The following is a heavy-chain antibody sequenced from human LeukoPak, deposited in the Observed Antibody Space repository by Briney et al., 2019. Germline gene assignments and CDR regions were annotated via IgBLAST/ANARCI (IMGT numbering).Heavy chain of an antibody. CDR1: GFTLNSHW. J-gene: IGHJ4*02. Sequence: GGSLRLSCAVSGFTLNSHWMSWVRQAPGKGLEWVANINQDGSAKYYVDSVRGRFTISRDNAKNSMYLQMNSLRAEDTAVYYCAKDRTDYYDSSGYFDYWGQGTLVTVSS. V-gene: IGHV3-7*01. CDR2: INQDGSAK. D-gene: IGHD3-22*01. CDR3: AKDRTDYYDSSGYFDY.